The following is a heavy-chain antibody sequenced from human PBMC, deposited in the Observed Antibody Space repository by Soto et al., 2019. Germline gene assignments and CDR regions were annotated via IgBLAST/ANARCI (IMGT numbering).Heavy chain of an antibody. Sequence: ASVKVSCKASGYTFTSYGISWVRQAPGQGLEWMGWISAYNGNTNYAQELQGRVTMTTDTSTSTAYMELRSLRSDDTAVYYCARVEISVVRGVTNLYYYYGMDVWGQGTTVTVSS. D-gene: IGHD3-10*01. CDR2: ISAYNGNT. J-gene: IGHJ6*02. CDR3: ARVEISVVRGVTNLYYYYGMDV. V-gene: IGHV1-18*01. CDR1: GYTFTSYG.